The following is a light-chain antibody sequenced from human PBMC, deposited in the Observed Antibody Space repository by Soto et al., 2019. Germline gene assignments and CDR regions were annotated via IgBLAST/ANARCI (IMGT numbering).Light chain of an antibody. CDR2: DAS. CDR1: QGIGSA. CDR3: LLFNTYPQA. Sequence: AIQLTQSPSSLSASIGDGVTITCRARQGIGSALAWYQQAPGKPPKLLIFDASTLENGVPSRFSGGGSGTDFALTISSLQPEDFATYYCLLFNTYPQAFGGGTTVEIK. J-gene: IGKJ4*01. V-gene: IGKV1-13*02.